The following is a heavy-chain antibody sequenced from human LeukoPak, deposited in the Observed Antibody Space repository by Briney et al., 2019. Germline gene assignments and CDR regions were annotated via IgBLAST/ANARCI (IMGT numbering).Heavy chain of an antibody. D-gene: IGHD2-2*02. J-gene: IGHJ4*02. V-gene: IGHV3-33*01. CDR1: GFTFRNYG. CDR2: IWYDGTKN. CDR3: ARAPYTTGRSFYFDS. Sequence: PGRSLRLSCAASGFTFRNYGMHWVRQAPGKGLEWVAIIWYDGTKNYYADPVKGRFTISRDNFNNMLYLEMNSLRAEDTALYYCARAPYTTGRSFYFDSWGQGTLVTVSS.